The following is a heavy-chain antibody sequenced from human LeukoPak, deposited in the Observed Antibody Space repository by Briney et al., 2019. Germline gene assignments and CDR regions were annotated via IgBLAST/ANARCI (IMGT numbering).Heavy chain of an antibody. V-gene: IGHV4-59*01. J-gene: IGHJ2*01. CDR2: IYYSGNT. Sequence: PSETLSLTCTVSGGSIGGYYWSWIRQPPGKGPEWIGFIYYSGNTNYNPSLKSRVTISVDTSRNQFSLNLYSVAATDTAVYYCARLIYDSLSGYHYYYFDLWGRGTLVTVSS. CDR3: ARLIYDSLSGYHYYYFDL. CDR1: GGSIGGYY. D-gene: IGHD3-3*01.